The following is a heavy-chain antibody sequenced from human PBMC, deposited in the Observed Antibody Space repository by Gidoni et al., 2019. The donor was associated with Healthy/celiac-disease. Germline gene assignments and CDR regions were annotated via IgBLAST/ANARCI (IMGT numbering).Heavy chain of an antibody. CDR3: EGRAVAGTGGFDY. V-gene: IGHV4-39*01. CDR1: GGSISSSSYY. J-gene: IGHJ4*02. Sequence: QLQLQESGPGLVKPSETLSLTCTVSGGSISSSSYYWGWIRQPPGKGLEWIGSIYYSGSTYYNPSLKSRVTISVDTSKNQFSLKLSSVTAADTAVYYCEGRAVAGTGGFDYWGQGTLVTVSS. CDR2: IYYSGST. D-gene: IGHD6-19*01.